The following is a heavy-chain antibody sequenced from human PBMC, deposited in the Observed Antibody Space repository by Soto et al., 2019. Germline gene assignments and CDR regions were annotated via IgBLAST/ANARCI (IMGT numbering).Heavy chain of an antibody. D-gene: IGHD2-21*01. CDR2: IYYRGST. V-gene: IGHV4-59*01. J-gene: IGHJ6*02. CDR3: ATGLFVPDNYFYYGVDV. CDR1: GGSFGNYY. Sequence: QVQLQESGPGLVKPSETLSLACTVSGGSFGNYYWSWIRQPPGKGLEWIGYIYYRGSTNYNPSLKSRATISIDTPKHQLALKLSSVTAADSAVYYCATGLFVPDNYFYYGVDVWGHGTAVTVSS.